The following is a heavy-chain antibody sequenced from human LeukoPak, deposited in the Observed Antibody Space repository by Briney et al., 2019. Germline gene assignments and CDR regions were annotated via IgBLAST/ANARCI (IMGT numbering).Heavy chain of an antibody. V-gene: IGHV4-34*01. CDR1: GGSFSGYF. CDR2: INHSGST. D-gene: IGHD5-18*01. J-gene: IGHJ6*03. Sequence: PSETLSLTCAVYGGSFSGYFWSWIRQPPGKGLEWIGEINHSGSTNYNPSLKSRVTISVDTSKNQFSLKLSSVTAADTAVYYCARHGYPYYYYYYMDVWGKGTTVTVSS. CDR3: ARHGYPYYYYYYMDV.